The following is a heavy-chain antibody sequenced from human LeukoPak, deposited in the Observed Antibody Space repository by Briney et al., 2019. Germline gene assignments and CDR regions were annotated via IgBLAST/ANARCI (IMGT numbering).Heavy chain of an antibody. CDR1: GFTFNSYG. V-gene: IGHV3-33*01. J-gene: IGHJ6*02. Sequence: PGRSLRLSCVASGFTFNSYGIHWVRQAPGKGLEWVAVIWYDGNNKYYADSVKGRFTISRDNSKNTLYLQMDGLRAEDTAVYYCARVDSFCSGEGCYYYYGMDVWGQGTTVTVSS. CDR3: ARVDSFCSGEGCYYYYGMDV. CDR2: IWYDGNNK. D-gene: IGHD2-15*01.